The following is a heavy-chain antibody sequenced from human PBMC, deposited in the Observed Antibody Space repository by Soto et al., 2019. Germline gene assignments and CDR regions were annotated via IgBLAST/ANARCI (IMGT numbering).Heavy chain of an antibody. V-gene: IGHV3-43*01. J-gene: IGHJ4*02. Sequence: GGSLRLSCAASGFTFDDYTMHWVRQAPGKGLEWVSLISWDGGTTYYADSVKGRFTISRDNSKNSLYLQMNSLRTEDTALYHCAKDLGSSGWFFDYWGQGTLVTVSS. CDR2: ISWDGGTT. D-gene: IGHD6-19*01. CDR1: GFTFDDYT. CDR3: AKDLGSSGWFFDY.